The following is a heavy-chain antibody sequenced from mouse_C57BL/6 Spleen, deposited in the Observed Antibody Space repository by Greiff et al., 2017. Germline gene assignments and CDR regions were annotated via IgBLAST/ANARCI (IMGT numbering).Heavy chain of an antibody. J-gene: IGHJ4*01. CDR3: ARGHYGSSYVNYAMDY. CDR1: GYTFTSYW. D-gene: IGHD1-1*01. V-gene: IGHV1-52*01. CDR2: IDPSDSET. Sequence: QVQLQQPGAELVRPGSSVKLSCKASGYTFTSYWMHWVKQRPIQGLEWIGNIDPSDSETHYNQKFKDKATLTVDKSSSTAYMQLSSLTSEDSAVXYCARGHYGSSYVNYAMDYWGQGTSVTVSS.